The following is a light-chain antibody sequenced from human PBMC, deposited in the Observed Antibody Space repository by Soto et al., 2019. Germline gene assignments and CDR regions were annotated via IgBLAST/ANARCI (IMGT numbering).Light chain of an antibody. V-gene: IGLV1-44*01. CDR1: SSNIGSNT. Sequence: QSVLTQPPSASGTPGQRVTISCSGSSSNIGSNTVNWYQQLPGTASKLLIYSNNQRPSGVPDRFSGSKSGTSASLAISGLQSEDEADYYCAAWDDSLNGPVFGGGTKVTVL. CDR3: AAWDDSLNGPV. CDR2: SNN. J-gene: IGLJ2*01.